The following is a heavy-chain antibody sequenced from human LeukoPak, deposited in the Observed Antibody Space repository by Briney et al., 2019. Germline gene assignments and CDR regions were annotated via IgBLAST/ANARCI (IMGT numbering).Heavy chain of an antibody. D-gene: IGHD6-13*01. CDR3: ARGSGSSWYGGGLYFDY. CDR2: IWYDGSNK. V-gene: IGHV3-33*08. CDR1: GFTFSSYG. Sequence: QPGRSLRLSCAASGFTFSSYGMHWVRQAPGKGLEWVAVIWYDGSNKYYADSVKGRFTISRDNSKNTLYLQMNSLRAEDTAVYYCARGSGSSWYGGGLYFDYWGQGTLVTVSS. J-gene: IGHJ4*02.